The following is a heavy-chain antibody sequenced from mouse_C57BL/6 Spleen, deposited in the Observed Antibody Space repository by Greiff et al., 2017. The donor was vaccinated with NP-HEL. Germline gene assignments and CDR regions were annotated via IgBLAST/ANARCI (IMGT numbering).Heavy chain of an antibody. J-gene: IGHJ4*01. CDR2: INPYNGGT. Sequence: VHVKQSGPVLVKPGASVKMSCKASGYTFTDYYMNWVKQSHGKSLEWIGVINPYNGGTSYNQKFKGKATLTVDKSSSTAYMELNSLTSEDSAVYYCAYVTTRAMDYWGQGTSVTVSS. CDR3: AYVTTRAMDY. CDR1: GYTFTDYY. D-gene: IGHD1-1*02. V-gene: IGHV1-19*01.